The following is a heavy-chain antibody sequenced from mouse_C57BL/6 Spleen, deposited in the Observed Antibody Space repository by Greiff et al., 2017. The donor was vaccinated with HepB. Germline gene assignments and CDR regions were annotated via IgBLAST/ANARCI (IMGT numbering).Heavy chain of an antibody. CDR1: GFTFSSYA. CDR2: ISDGGSYT. Sequence: DVQLVESGGGLVKPGGSLKLSCAASGFTFSSYAMSWVRQTPEKRLEWVATISDGGSYTYYPDNVKGRFTISRDNAKNNLYLQMSHLKSEDTAMYYCARDYYGNYAYYFDYWGQGTTLTVSS. CDR3: ARDYYGNYAYYFDY. V-gene: IGHV5-4*01. J-gene: IGHJ2*01. D-gene: IGHD2-1*01.